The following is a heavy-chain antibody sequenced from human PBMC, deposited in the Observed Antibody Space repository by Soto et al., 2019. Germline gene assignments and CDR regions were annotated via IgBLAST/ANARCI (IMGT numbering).Heavy chain of an antibody. CDR3: ASQYSGYDADDFDI. V-gene: IGHV1-18*04. CDR2: MSSYNGNT. D-gene: IGHD5-12*01. J-gene: IGHJ3*02. CDR1: GYTVTSYV. Sequence: ASVKVSCKAYGYTVTSYVITWVLQAPGQGLEWMGWMSSYNGNTNYAQKLQGRVTMTTDTSTSTAYMELRSLRSDDTAVYYCASQYSGYDADDFDIWGQGTMVTVSS.